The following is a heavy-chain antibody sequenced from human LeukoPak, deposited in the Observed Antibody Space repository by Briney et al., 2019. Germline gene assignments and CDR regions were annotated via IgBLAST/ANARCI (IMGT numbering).Heavy chain of an antibody. CDR2: IWYDGSNK. D-gene: IGHD2-15*01. CDR3: ARRYCSGGSCYSFRGDWFDP. J-gene: IGHJ5*02. V-gene: IGHV3-33*01. CDR1: RFTFSSYG. Sequence: PGRSLRLSCAASRFTFSSYGMHWVRQAPGKGLEWVAVIWYDGSNKYYADSVKGRFTISRDNSKNTLYLQMNSLRAEDTAVYYCARRYCSGGSCYSFRGDWFDPWGQGTLVTVSS.